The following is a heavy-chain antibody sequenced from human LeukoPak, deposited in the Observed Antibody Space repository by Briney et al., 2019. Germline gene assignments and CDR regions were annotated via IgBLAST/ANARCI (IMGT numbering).Heavy chain of an antibody. CDR3: ARHRGYSNWFDP. J-gene: IGHJ5*02. V-gene: IGHV4-59*08. CDR2: VSSSGDL. CDR1: GGSISTLY. Sequence: SETLSVTCTVSGGSISTLYWSWIRQPPGKGLEWIGYVSSSGDLKHNSSLRSRVTISLDVSKSHFSLKLSSVTTADTAVYYCARHRGYSNWFDPWGQGILVTVSS. D-gene: IGHD3-10*01.